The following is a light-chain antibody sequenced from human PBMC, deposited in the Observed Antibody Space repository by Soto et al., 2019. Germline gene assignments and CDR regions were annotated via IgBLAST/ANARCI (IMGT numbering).Light chain of an antibody. CDR2: GAS. V-gene: IGKV3-20*01. CDR3: QQYESSPRT. Sequence: EIVLTQSPGTLSLSPGERATLSCRASQSISSSYLAWYQQKPGQAPRLLIYGASSRATGIPDRFSGSGSGTDFTLTINRLEPEDFAVYYCQQYESSPRTFGQGNKVDSK. CDR1: QSISSSY. J-gene: IGKJ1*01.